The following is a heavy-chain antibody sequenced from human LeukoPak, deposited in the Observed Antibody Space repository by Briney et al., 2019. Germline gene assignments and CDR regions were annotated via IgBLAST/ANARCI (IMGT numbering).Heavy chain of an antibody. J-gene: IGHJ6*02. Sequence: PWETLSLTCTVSGGSISGYYWTWTRQPPGKGLEWIGQIHYSGRADYNASLRSRITISVDTSKNQMFLKLSSVTAADTAVYYSARFGLYYDMDVWGQGTTVTVSS. CDR3: ARFGLYYDMDV. D-gene: IGHD3-16*01. CDR2: IHYSGRA. V-gene: IGHV4-59*01. CDR1: GGSISGYY.